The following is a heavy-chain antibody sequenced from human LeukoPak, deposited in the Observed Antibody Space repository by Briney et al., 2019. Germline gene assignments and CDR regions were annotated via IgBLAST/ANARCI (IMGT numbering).Heavy chain of an antibody. CDR3: ARDPLVVVAATYYYYYGMDV. CDR2: ISAYNGNT. D-gene: IGHD2-15*01. Sequence: ASVKVSCTASGYTFTSYGISWVRQAPGQGLEWMGWISAYNGNTNYAQKLQGRVTMTTDTSTSTAYMELRSLRSDDTAVYYCARDPLVVVAATYYYYYGMDVWGQGTTVTVSS. V-gene: IGHV1-18*01. CDR1: GYTFTSYG. J-gene: IGHJ6*02.